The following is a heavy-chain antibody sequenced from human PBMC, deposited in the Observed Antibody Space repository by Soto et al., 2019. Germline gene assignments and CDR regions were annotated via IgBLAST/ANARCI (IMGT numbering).Heavy chain of an antibody. CDR1: GYTFTDYD. V-gene: IGHV1-18*01. CDR3: ARTSVSNYNWFAP. Sequence: QGQLVQSGAEVKKPGASVKVSCKASGYTFTDYDISWVRQAPGQGLEWMGWISVDNGNTKYVESLQGRVTMTTDTSTSTAYMEVRSLRSDDTAVYYCARTSVSNYNWFAPWGQGTLVAVSS. CDR2: ISVDNGNT. D-gene: IGHD4-4*01. J-gene: IGHJ5*02.